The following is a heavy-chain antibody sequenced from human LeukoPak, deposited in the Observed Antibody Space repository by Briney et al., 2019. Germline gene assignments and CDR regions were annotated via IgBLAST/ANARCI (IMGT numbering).Heavy chain of an antibody. CDR2: ISSSSSYI. CDR3: ARDSGSPKGSCAY. J-gene: IGHJ4*02. V-gene: IGHV3-21*01. Sequence: PGGSLRPSCAASGLTFSSYSMNWVRQAPGKGLEWVSSISSSSSYIYYADSVKGRFTISRDNAKNSLYLQMNSLRAEDTAVYYCARDSGSPKGSCAYWGQGTLVTVSS. CDR1: GLTFSSYS. D-gene: IGHD1-26*01.